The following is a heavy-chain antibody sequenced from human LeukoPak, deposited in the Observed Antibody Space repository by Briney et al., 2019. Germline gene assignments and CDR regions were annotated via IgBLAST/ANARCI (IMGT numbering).Heavy chain of an antibody. CDR3: ARDILTGSIEV. V-gene: IGHV3-53*01. CDR1: GFTVSSNY. D-gene: IGHD3-9*01. Sequence: GSLRLSCAASGFTVSSNYMSWVRQAPGKGLEWVSVICSGGSTYYADSVKGRFTISRDNSKNTLYLQMNSLRAEDTAVYYCARDILTGSIEVWGQGTLVTVSS. CDR2: ICSGGST. J-gene: IGHJ4*02.